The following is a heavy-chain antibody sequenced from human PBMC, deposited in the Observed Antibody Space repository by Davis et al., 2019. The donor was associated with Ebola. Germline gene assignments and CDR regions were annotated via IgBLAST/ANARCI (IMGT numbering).Heavy chain of an antibody. V-gene: IGHV1-69*04. CDR3: ARETTALYYGMDV. J-gene: IGHJ6*02. CDR2: LIPILGIA. CDR1: GRTFSSYT. D-gene: IGHD1-14*01. Sequence: AASVKVSCKASGRTFSSYTISWVRPAPGQGLEWMGRLIPILGIANYAQKFQGRVTITADKSTSTAYMELSSLRSEDTAVYYCARETTALYYGMDVWGQGTTVTVSS.